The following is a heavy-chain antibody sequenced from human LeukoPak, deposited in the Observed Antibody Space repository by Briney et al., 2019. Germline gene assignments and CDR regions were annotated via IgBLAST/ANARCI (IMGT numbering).Heavy chain of an antibody. CDR3: ARQGYSYGYSNWFDP. D-gene: IGHD5-18*01. Sequence: VASVKVSCKASGYTFTSYAMNWVRQAPGQGLEWMGWINPNSGGTNYAQKFQGWVTMTRDTSISTAYMELSRLRSDDTAVYYCARQGYSYGYSNWFDPWGQGTLVTVSS. CDR2: INPNSGGT. J-gene: IGHJ5*02. V-gene: IGHV1-2*04. CDR1: GYTFTSYA.